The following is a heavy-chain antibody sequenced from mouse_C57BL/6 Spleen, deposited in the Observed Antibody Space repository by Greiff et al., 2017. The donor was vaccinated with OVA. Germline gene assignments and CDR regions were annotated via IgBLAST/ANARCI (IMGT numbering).Heavy chain of an antibody. CDR3: ARGSGRGFDY. D-gene: IGHD1-3*01. V-gene: IGHV1-64*01. J-gene: IGHJ2*01. Sequence: QVQLQQSGAELVKPGASVKLSCKASGYTFASYWMHWVKQRPGQGLEWIGMIHPNSGSTNYNEKFKSKATLTVDKSSSTAYMQLSSLTSEDSAVYYCARGSGRGFDYWGQGTTLTVSS. CDR1: GYTFASYW. CDR2: IHPNSGST.